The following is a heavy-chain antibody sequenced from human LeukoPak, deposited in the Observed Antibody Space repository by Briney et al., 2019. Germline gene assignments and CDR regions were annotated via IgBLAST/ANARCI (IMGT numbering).Heavy chain of an antibody. CDR3: ARADRSGWHLDAFDI. D-gene: IGHD6-19*01. CDR1: GFTFSSYA. J-gene: IGHJ3*02. CDR2: ISGSGSST. Sequence: GGSLRLSCAASGFTFSSYAMSWVRQAPGKGLEWVSAISGSGSSTYYSDSVKGRFTISRDTLKSTLYLQMRSLRIEDTAIYYCARADRSGWHLDAFDIWGQGTKVTVSS. V-gene: IGHV3-23*01.